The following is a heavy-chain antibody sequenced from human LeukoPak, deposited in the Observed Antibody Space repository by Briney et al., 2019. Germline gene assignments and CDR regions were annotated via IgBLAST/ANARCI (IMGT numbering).Heavy chain of an antibody. CDR1: GYTFTSYY. Sequence: ASVRVSCKASGYTFTSYYMHWVRQAPGQGLEWMGIINPSGGSTSYAQKFQGRVTMTRDTSTSTVYMELSSLRSEDTAVYYCARAPSSAGWFDPWGQGTLVTVSS. CDR2: INPSGGST. V-gene: IGHV1-46*01. J-gene: IGHJ5*02. CDR3: ARAPSSAGWFDP. D-gene: IGHD6-25*01.